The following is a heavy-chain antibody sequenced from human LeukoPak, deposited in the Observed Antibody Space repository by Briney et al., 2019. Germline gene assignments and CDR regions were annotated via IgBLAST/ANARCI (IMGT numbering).Heavy chain of an antibody. J-gene: IGHJ4*02. CDR1: GYTFTSYY. CDR3: ARDSSNWTFDY. D-gene: IGHD1-1*01. CDR2: IHPGGGSP. V-gene: IGHV1-46*01. Sequence: VSVKVSCKASGYTFTSYYLHWLRQAPGQGLEWMGIIHPGGGSPTYAQKFQGRVTMTRDMSTNTVYMELSSLRSDDTAVYYCARDSSNWTFDYWGQGTLVTVSS.